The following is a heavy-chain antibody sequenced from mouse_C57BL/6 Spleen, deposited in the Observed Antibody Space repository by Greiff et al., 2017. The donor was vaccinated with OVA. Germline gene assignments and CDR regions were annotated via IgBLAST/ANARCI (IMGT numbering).Heavy chain of an antibody. CDR2: ISDGGSYT. Sequence: EVKLMESGGGLVKPGGSLKLSCAASGFTFSSYAMSWVRQTPEKRLEWVATISDGGSYTYYPDNVKGRFTISRDNAKNNLYLQMSHLKSEDTAMYYCARRDYDGSAWFAYWGQGTLVTVSA. D-gene: IGHD2-4*01. V-gene: IGHV5-4*03. CDR3: ARRDYDGSAWFAY. CDR1: GFTFSSYA. J-gene: IGHJ3*01.